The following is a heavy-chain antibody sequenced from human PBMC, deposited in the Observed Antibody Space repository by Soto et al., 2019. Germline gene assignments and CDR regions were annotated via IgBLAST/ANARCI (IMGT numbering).Heavy chain of an antibody. CDR1: GTAISRDH. Sequence: TCNVSGTAISRDHWSWVQQPPGRGLEWIGLIHYGGSVNRRPSFRSRATLSEDQSKNQFSQQLESVTTADTAVYFGAVVRQIDPFDDSGQGVVVTVSS. CDR3: AVVRQIDPFDD. V-gene: IGHV4-59*03. CDR2: IHYGGSV. J-gene: IGHJ4*02. D-gene: IGHD2-21*01.